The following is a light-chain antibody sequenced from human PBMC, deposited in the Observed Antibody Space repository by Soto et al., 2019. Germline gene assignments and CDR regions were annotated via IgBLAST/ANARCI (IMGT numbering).Light chain of an antibody. CDR3: QQCGSSPIT. J-gene: IGKJ5*01. CDR2: GAS. V-gene: IGKV3-20*01. Sequence: EIVLTQSPATLSLSPWERATLSCRASQSVSTKLAWYKQKPGQAPRLLIYGASSRATGIPDRFSGSGSGTDFTLTISRLEPEDFAVYYCQQCGSSPITFGQGTRLEIK. CDR1: QSVSTK.